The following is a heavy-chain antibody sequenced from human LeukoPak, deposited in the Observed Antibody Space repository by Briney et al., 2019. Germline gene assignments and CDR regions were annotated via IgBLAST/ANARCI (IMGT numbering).Heavy chain of an antibody. CDR2: INPSGGST. CDR1: GYTFTSYY. J-gene: IGHJ4*02. CDR3: ARDQMAPYFDY. D-gene: IGHD2-8*01. Sequence: WASVKVSYKASGYTFTSYYMHWVRQAPGQGLEWMGIINPSGGSTSYAQKFQGRVTMTRDTSTSTVYMELSSLRSEDTAVYYCARDQMAPYFDYWGQGTLVTVSS. V-gene: IGHV1-46*01.